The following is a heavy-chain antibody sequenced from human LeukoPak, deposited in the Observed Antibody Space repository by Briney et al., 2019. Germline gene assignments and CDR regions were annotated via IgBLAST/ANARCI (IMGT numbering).Heavy chain of an antibody. V-gene: IGHV4-59*01. CDR3: ARTRITIFGVVIPDAFDI. Sequence: SETLSLTCTVSGGPISSYYWSWIRQPPGKGLEWIGYIYYSGSTNYNPSLKSRVTISVDTSKNQFSLKLSSVTAADTAVYYSARTRITIFGVVIPDAFDIWGQGTMVTVSS. D-gene: IGHD3-3*01. CDR2: IYYSGST. J-gene: IGHJ3*02. CDR1: GGPISSYY.